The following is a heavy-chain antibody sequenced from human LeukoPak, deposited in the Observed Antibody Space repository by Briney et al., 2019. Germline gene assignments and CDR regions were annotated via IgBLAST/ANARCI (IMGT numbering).Heavy chain of an antibody. J-gene: IGHJ4*02. CDR3: VRVKSGSISDS. D-gene: IGHD1-26*01. V-gene: IGHV4-39*07. CDR2: ISYSGST. CDR1: GGSISSSNYY. Sequence: SETLSLTCTVSGGSISSSNYYWGWIRQPPGEGLEWIASISYSGSTYYNPSVKSRVAISRDTSKNQFSLSLNSVTAADTAVYYCVRVKSGSISDSWGQGTLVTVSS.